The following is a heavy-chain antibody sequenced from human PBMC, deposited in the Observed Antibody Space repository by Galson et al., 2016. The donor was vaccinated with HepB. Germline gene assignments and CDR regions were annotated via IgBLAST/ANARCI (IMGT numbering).Heavy chain of an antibody. CDR3: ARGLGRDCNKIGCYLNWFDS. CDR1: GGSISTGGYY. J-gene: IGHJ5*01. CDR2: LYFGANT. V-gene: IGHV4-31*01. D-gene: IGHD2/OR15-2a*01. Sequence: TLSLTCTVSGGSISTGGYYWTCIPPHPGKGLEWLGYLYFGANTYYNPSVRSLATISVYTSKNQFSLRLTSVTAADTAVYYCARGLGRDCNKIGCYLNWFDSWGQGTLVSVSS.